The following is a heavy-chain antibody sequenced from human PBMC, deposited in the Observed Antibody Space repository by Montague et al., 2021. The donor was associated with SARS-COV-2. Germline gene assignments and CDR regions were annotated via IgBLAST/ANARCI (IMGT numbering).Heavy chain of an antibody. J-gene: IGHJ4*02. CDR3: AFMVRAQVYYFDY. D-gene: IGHD3-10*01. Sequence: SETLSLTCTVSGGSIRSSSYYWGWIRQPPGKGLEWIGSIYYSGSTDYNPSLKSRVTISVDTSKNQFSLKLSSVTAADTAVYYCAFMVRAQVYYFDYWGQGTLVTVSS. V-gene: IGHV4-39*01. CDR2: IYYSGST. CDR1: GGSIRSSSYY.